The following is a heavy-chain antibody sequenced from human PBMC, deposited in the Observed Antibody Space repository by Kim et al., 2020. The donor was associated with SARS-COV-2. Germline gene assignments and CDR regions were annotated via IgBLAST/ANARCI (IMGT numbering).Heavy chain of an antibody. Sequence: SVKVSCKASGGTFSSYAISWVRQAPGQGLEWMGGIIPIFGTANYAQKFQGRVTITADESTSTAYMELSSLRSEDTAVYYCARPPYCSSTSCPDYYYYGMDVWGQGTTVTVSS. V-gene: IGHV1-69*13. CDR2: IIPIFGTA. CDR1: GGTFSSYA. J-gene: IGHJ6*02. D-gene: IGHD2-2*01. CDR3: ARPPYCSSTSCPDYYYYGMDV.